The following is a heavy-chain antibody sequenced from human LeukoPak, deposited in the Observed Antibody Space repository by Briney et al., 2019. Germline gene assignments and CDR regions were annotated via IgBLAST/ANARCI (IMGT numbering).Heavy chain of an antibody. J-gene: IGHJ4*02. CDR1: GGSMSSYY. CDR3: ARGGGYEMPRVLDY. D-gene: IGHD5-12*01. V-gene: IGHV4-59*01. Sequence: SETLSLTCTVSGGSMSSYYWSWIRQPPGRGLEWMGYIYYSGSTNYNPSLKSRVTMSVDTSKNQFSLKVTSVTAADTAVYYCARGGGYEMPRVLDYWGQGTLVTVSS. CDR2: IYYSGST.